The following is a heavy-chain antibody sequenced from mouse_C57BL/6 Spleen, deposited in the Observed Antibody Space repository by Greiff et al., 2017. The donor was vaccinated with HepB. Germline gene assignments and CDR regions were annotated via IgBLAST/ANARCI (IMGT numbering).Heavy chain of an antibody. CDR2: IDPETGGT. J-gene: IGHJ2*01. CDR3: TRGSYYYGSTDY. D-gene: IGHD1-1*01. Sequence: QVQLQQSGAELVRPGASVTLSCKASGYTFTDYEMHWVKQTPVHGLEWIGAIDPETGGTAYNQRFKGKAILTADKSSSTAYMELRSLTSEDSAVYYGTRGSYYYGSTDYWGQGTTLTVSS. CDR1: GYTFTDYE. V-gene: IGHV1-15*01.